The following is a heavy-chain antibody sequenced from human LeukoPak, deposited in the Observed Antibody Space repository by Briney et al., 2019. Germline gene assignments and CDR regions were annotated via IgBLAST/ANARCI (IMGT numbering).Heavy chain of an antibody. D-gene: IGHD3-22*01. CDR1: GFTFSSYA. V-gene: IGHV3-23*01. J-gene: IGHJ4*02. CDR3: ARASDSTGYPQLPFDY. CDR2: FSGGGGIT. Sequence: PGGSLRLSCAASGFTFSSYAMSWVRQAPGKGLEWVSAFSGGGGITFYADSVKGRFTISRDNSKSTLYLQMNSLRAEDTALYYCARASDSTGYPQLPFDYWGQGTLVTVSS.